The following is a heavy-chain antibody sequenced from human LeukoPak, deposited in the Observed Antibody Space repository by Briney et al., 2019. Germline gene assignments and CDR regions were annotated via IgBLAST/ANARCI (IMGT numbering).Heavy chain of an antibody. CDR2: ISSSGASM. CDR1: GFTFSSYK. V-gene: IGHV3-48*03. Sequence: GGSLRLSCAASGFTFSSYKMNWVRQAPGKGLEWVSSISSSGASMYYADSVKGRFTISRDNAKNSLYLQMNSLRAEDTAVYYCARDRVPVADTRGSIDYWGQGALVTVSS. J-gene: IGHJ4*02. D-gene: IGHD6-19*01. CDR3: ARDRVPVADTRGSIDY.